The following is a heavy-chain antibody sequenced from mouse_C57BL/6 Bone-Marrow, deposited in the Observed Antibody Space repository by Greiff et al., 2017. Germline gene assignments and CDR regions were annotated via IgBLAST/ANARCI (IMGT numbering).Heavy chain of an antibody. D-gene: IGHD1-1*02. V-gene: IGHV1-22*01. CDR1: GYTFTDYN. J-gene: IGHJ1*03. Sequence: EVKLVESGPELVKPGASVKMSCKASGYTFTDYNMHWVKQSHGKSLEWIGYINPNNGGTSYNQKFKGKATLTVNKSSSTAYMELRSLTAEDSAVYYCARGRGSDGWYFDGWGTGTTVTVAS. CDR3: ARGRGSDGWYFDG. CDR2: INPNNGGT.